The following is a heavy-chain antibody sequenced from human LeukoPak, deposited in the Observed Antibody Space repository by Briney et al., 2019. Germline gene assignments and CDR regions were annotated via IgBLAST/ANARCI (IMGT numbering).Heavy chain of an antibody. Sequence: SETLSLTCTVSGGSISSYYWSWIRQPPGKGLEWIGYIYYSGSTNYNPSLKSRVTISVDTSKNQFSLKLSSVTAADTAVYYCARGYYDFWSGYSSWFDPWGQGTLVTVSS. D-gene: IGHD3-3*01. CDR2: IYYSGST. V-gene: IGHV4-59*12. J-gene: IGHJ5*02. CDR3: ARGYYDFWSGYSSWFDP. CDR1: GGSISSYY.